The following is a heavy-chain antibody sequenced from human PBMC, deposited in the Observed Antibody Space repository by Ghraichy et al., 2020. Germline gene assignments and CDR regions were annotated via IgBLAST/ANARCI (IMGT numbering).Heavy chain of an antibody. CDR2: INPNSGGT. Sequence: ASVKVSCKASGYTFTGYYMHWVRQAPGQGLEWMGWINPNSGGTNYAQKFQGWVTMTRDTSISTAYMELSRLRSDDTAVYYCARAGGNYYDSSGYWFDPWGQGTLVTVSS. V-gene: IGHV1-2*04. J-gene: IGHJ5*02. CDR1: GYTFTGYY. CDR3: ARAGGNYYDSSGYWFDP. D-gene: IGHD3-22*01.